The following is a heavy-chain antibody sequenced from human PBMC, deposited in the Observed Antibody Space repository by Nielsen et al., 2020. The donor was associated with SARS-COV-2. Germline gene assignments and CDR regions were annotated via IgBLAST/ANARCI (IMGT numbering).Heavy chain of an antibody. CDR3: ARDKVVVVAATHDAFDI. Sequence: SVKVSCKASGDTFSTSSITWVRQAPGQGLEWMGGILPTFGPVNAAQKFQGRLTITRDTSTSTVYMELSSLRSEDTAVYYCARDKVVVVAATHDAFDIWGQGTMVTVSS. CDR1: GDTFSTSS. V-gene: IGHV1-69*05. D-gene: IGHD2-15*01. CDR2: ILPTFGPV. J-gene: IGHJ3*02.